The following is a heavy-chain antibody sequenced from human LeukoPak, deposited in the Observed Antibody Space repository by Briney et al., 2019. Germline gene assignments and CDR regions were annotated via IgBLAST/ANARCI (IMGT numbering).Heavy chain of an antibody. Sequence: ASVKVSCKASGYTFSFFGISWVRQAPGQGLEWMGWISAYNGNTNYPQKVQGRVTMTTDTSTSTAYMELRSLRSGDTAVYYCARDNTVDFWSGYYPFDPWGQGTLVTVSS. J-gene: IGHJ5*02. CDR2: ISAYNGNT. CDR1: GYTFSFFG. CDR3: ARDNTVDFWSGYYPFDP. V-gene: IGHV1-18*01. D-gene: IGHD3-3*01.